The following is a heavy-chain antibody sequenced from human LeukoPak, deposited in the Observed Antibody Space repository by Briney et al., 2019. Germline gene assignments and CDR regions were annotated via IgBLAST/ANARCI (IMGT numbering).Heavy chain of an antibody. J-gene: IGHJ3*02. D-gene: IGHD3-22*01. V-gene: IGHV3-30*04. CDR2: ISYDGSNE. CDR3: ARDWRDSSGKFPNDAFDI. CDR1: GFTFSSYV. Sequence: GRSLRLSCAASGFTFSSYVMHWVRQAPGKGLEWVAIISYDGSNEYYADSVKGRFTISRDNSKNTLYLQMNSLRAEDTAVYYCARDWRDSSGKFPNDAFDIWGQGTMVTASS.